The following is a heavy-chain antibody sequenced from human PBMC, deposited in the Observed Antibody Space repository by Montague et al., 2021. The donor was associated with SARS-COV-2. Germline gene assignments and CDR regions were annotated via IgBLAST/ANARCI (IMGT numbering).Heavy chain of an antibody. CDR3: ARDRRYYDILTGYYSAFDI. J-gene: IGHJ3*02. CDR1: GFIVSSNY. CDR2: IYSCGST. V-gene: IGHV3-53*01. Sequence: SLRLSFAASGFIVSSNYMSWVRQAPGKGLEWVSVIYSCGSTYYADSVKGRFTISRDNSKTTLYLQMNSLRAEDTAVYYCARDRRYYDILTGYYSAFDIWGQGTMVTVSS. D-gene: IGHD3-9*01.